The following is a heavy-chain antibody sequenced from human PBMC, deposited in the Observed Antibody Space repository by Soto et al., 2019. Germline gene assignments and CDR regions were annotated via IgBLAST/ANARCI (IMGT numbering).Heavy chain of an antibody. D-gene: IGHD6-13*01. J-gene: IGHJ6*02. V-gene: IGHV5-51*01. Sequence: VDALKISCKRSGYSFTSYWIGWVRQMPGKALEGMGIIYPGDSDTRYSPSFQGQVTISADKSISTAYLQWSSLKASDTAMYYCARRGRLEAAADPYYYYGMDVWGQGTTVTVSS. CDR3: ARRGRLEAAADPYYYYGMDV. CDR1: GYSFTSYW. CDR2: IYPGDSDT.